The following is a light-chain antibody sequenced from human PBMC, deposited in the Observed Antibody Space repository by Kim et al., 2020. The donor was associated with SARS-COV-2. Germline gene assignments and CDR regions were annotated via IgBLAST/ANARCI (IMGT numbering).Light chain of an antibody. CDR2: GRN. CDR1: SLRSSY. Sequence: VPLRQTVRITCQGDSLRSSYATWYQQRPRQAPVLVIYGRNNRPSGIPDRFSGSTSGNTASLTISGAQAEDEADFYCQSRDTGGNILFGGGTKLTVL. V-gene: IGLV3-19*01. CDR3: QSRDTGGNIL. J-gene: IGLJ2*01.